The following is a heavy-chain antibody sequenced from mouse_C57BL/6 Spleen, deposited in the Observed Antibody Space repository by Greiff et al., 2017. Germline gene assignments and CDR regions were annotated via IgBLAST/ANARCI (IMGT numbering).Heavy chain of an antibody. V-gene: IGHV1-85*01. D-gene: IGHD2-4*01. CDR3: ARSDDYDVFDY. J-gene: IGHJ2*01. CDR1: GCTFTSYD. Sequence: VQLQQSGPELVKPGASVKLSCKASGCTFTSYDINWVKPRPGQGLEWIGWIYPRDGSTKYNEKFKGKATLTVDTSSSTAYMELHSLTSEDSAVYFCARSDDYDVFDYWGQGTTLTVSS. CDR2: IYPRDGST.